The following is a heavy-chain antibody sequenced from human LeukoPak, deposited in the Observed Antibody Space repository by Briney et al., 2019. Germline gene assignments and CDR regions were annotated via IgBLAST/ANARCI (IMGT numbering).Heavy chain of an antibody. CDR3: VRDRGSGSSQTHEFFEH. Sequence: GGSLRLSCAASGFTFSSYAMSWVRQAPGKGPEWVAMIREDGGDIYYVDSVKGRFTISRDNAKNSLFLQMNSLRAEDTAVYYCVRDRGSGSSQTHEFFEHWGQGTLVTVSS. CDR2: IREDGGDI. J-gene: IGHJ1*01. V-gene: IGHV3-7*01. D-gene: IGHD1-26*01. CDR1: GFTFSSYA.